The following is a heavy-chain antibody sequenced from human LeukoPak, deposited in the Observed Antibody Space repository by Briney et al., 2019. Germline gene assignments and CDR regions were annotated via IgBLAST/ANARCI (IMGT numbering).Heavy chain of an antibody. CDR3: ARALGVGATDYFDF. CDR2: ISYDGSNK. V-gene: IGHV3-30-3*01. CDR1: GFTFSSYA. Sequence: GGSLRLSCAASGFTFSSYAMHWVRQAPGKGLEWVAVISYDGSNKYYADSVKGRFTISRDNSKNTLYLQMNSLRVEDTAVYYCARALGVGATDYFDFWGQGTLVTVSS. J-gene: IGHJ4*02. D-gene: IGHD1-26*01.